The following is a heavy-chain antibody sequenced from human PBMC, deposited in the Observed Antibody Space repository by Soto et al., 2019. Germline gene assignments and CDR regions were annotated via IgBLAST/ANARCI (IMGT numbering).Heavy chain of an antibody. J-gene: IGHJ4*02. Sequence: SETLSLTCNVSGDSMTKYYWSWIRQPAGKGLEWIGRIYTSGSANYNPSLKSRVTMSIDTSNNHFSLNLKSVTAADTAVYYCARTVGAAYYFDFWGQGALVTVSS. CDR1: GDSMTKYY. CDR3: ARTVGAAYYFDF. V-gene: IGHV4-4*07. D-gene: IGHD1-26*01. CDR2: IYTSGSA.